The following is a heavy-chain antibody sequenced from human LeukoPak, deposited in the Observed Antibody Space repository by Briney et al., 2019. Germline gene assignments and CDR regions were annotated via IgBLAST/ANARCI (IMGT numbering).Heavy chain of an antibody. CDR2: MDYSGST. CDR3: ARGWLQFSSDALDI. CDR1: GGSISSYY. V-gene: IGHV4-59*01. D-gene: IGHD5-24*01. Sequence: SETLSLTCTVSGGSISSYYWSWIRQPPGKGLEWIGYMDYSGSTNYNPSLKSRVTISVDTSKNQFSLNLSSVTAADTAVYYCARGWLQFSSDALDIWGQGTMVTVSS. J-gene: IGHJ3*02.